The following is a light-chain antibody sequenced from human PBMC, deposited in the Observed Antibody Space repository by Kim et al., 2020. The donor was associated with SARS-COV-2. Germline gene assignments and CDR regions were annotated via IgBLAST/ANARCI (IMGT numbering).Light chain of an antibody. CDR1: QSITSTY. V-gene: IGKV3-20*01. CDR2: GTS. CDR3: QQFGSSRTWT. J-gene: IGKJ1*01. Sequence: PVDRATLSCRASQSITSTYVAWYQQKPGQAPRLLIYGTSTRAAGIPGMFSGSGSGTEYTLTINRLEPEDFAIYYCQQFGSSRTWTFGQGTKVDIK.